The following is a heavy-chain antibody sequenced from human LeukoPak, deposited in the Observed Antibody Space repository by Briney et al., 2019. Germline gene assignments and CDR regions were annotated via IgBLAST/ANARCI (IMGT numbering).Heavy chain of an antibody. V-gene: IGHV3-30-3*01. CDR2: ISYDGSNK. Sequence: AGGSLRLSCAASGFTFSSYAMHWVRQAPGKGLEWVAVISYDGSNKYYADSVKGRFTISRDNSKNTLYLQMNSLRAEDTAVYYCARGGYDSSGYPDYWGQGTLVTVSS. CDR1: GFTFSSYA. D-gene: IGHD3-22*01. CDR3: ARGGYDSSGYPDY. J-gene: IGHJ4*02.